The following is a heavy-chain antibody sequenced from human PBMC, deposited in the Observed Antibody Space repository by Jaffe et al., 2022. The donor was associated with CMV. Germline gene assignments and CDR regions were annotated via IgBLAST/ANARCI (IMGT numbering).Heavy chain of an antibody. Sequence: EVQLVESGGGLVQPGGSLRLSCAASGFTVSYNYMSWVRQAPGKGLEWVSVIYSGGSTYYADSVKGRFTISRDNSKNTLYLQMNSLRAEDTAVYYCARVSSSGYYYYYIDVWGKGTTVTVSS. D-gene: IGHD6-6*01. CDR2: IYSGGST. CDR1: GFTVSYNY. CDR3: ARVSSSGYYYYYIDV. J-gene: IGHJ6*03. V-gene: IGHV3-66*01.